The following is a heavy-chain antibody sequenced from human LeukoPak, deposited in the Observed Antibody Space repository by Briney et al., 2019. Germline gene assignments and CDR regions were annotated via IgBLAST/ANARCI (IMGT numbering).Heavy chain of an antibody. Sequence: PGGSLRLSCAASGFTFSSYGMHWVRQAPGKGLEWVAFIRYDGSNKKYVDSLKGRFTISRDNSKNTLYLQMNSLRTDDTAVYYCAKVRATKWANYFYSYMDVWGKGTTVTVSS. CDR3: AKVRATKWANYFYSYMDV. J-gene: IGHJ6*03. CDR2: IRYDGSNK. D-gene: IGHD1-26*01. V-gene: IGHV3-30*02. CDR1: GFTFSSYG.